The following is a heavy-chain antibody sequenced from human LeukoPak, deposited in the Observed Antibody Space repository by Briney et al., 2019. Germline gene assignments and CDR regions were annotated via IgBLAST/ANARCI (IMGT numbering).Heavy chain of an antibody. CDR2: ISGSGGST. J-gene: IGHJ4*02. CDR1: GFTFSSYA. Sequence: GGSLRLSCAASGFTFSSYAISWVRQAPGKGLEWVSAISGSGGSTYYADPVKGRFTISRDNSKNTLYLQMNSLRAEDTAVYYCAKASPGVGGSGWRQTIDYWGQGTLVTVSS. D-gene: IGHD6-19*01. V-gene: IGHV3-23*01. CDR3: AKASPGVGGSGWRQTIDY.